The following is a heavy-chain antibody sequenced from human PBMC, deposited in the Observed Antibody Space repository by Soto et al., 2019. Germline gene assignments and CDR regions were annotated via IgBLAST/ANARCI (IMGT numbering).Heavy chain of an antibody. CDR3: ARRTRNRNAFDI. D-gene: IGHD1-1*01. J-gene: IGHJ3*02. Sequence: QVQLQESGPGLVKPSQTLSLTCTVSGGSISSGXXXWSXIRQHPGKGLEWIGYIYYSGSTYYNPSLKSRVTISVDTSKNQFSLKLSSVTAADTAVYYCARRTRNRNAFDIWGQGTMVTVSS. CDR1: GGSISSGXXX. CDR2: IYYSGST. V-gene: IGHV4-31*03.